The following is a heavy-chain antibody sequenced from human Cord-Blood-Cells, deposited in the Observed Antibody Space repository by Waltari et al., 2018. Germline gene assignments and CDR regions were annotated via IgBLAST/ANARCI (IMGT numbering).Heavy chain of an antibody. V-gene: IGHV1-18*01. CDR1: GYTFTSYG. CDR3: ARVLVGIVGATHAFDI. Sequence: VQLVQSGAEVKKPGASVKVSCKASGYTFTSYGTSWVRPAPGQGREWMGWISAYNGNTNYAQKLQGRVTMTTDTSTSTAYMELRSLRSDDTAVYYCARVLVGIVGATHAFDIWGQGTMVTVSS. D-gene: IGHD1-26*01. CDR2: ISAYNGNT. J-gene: IGHJ3*02.